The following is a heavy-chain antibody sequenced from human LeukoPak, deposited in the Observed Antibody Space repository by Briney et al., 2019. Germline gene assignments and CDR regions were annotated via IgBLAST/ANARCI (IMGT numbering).Heavy chain of an antibody. CDR3: TRGEDLGYNWFDP. J-gene: IGHJ5*02. V-gene: IGHV1-2*02. CDR2: INPNSGGT. D-gene: IGHD3/OR15-3a*01. Sequence: ASVKVSRKASGYTFTGYYMHWVRQAPGQGLEWMGWINPNSGGTNYAQKFQGRVTMTRDTSISTAYMELSRLRSDDTAVYYCTRGEDLGYNWFDPWGQGTLVTVSS. CDR1: GYTFTGYY.